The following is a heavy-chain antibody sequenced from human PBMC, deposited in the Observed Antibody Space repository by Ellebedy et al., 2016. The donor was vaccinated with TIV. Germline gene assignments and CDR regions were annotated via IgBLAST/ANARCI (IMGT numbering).Heavy chain of an antibody. CDR2: IYYSGST. V-gene: IGHV4-61*01. Sequence: SGPTLVXPTETLTLTCTVSGFSLSNARMGVSWIRQPPGKGLEWIGYIYYSGSTNYNPSLKSRVTISVDTSKNQFSLKLSSVTAADTAVYYCARGGYFDRVGAFDIWGQGTMVTVSS. CDR1: GFSLSNARMG. J-gene: IGHJ3*02. CDR3: ARGGYFDRVGAFDI. D-gene: IGHD3-9*01.